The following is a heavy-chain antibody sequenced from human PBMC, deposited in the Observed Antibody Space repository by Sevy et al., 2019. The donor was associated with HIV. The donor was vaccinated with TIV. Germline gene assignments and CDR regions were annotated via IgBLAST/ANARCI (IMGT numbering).Heavy chain of an antibody. Sequence: GGSLRLSCAASGFTFSSYGMHWVRQAPGKGLEWVAVISYDGSNKYYADSVKGRFTISRDNSKNTLYLQMNSLRAEDTAVYYCAKARVITMIVVVIHPPDYWGQRTLVTVSS. CDR3: AKARVITMIVVVIHPPDY. J-gene: IGHJ4*02. CDR1: GFTFSSYG. V-gene: IGHV3-30*18. CDR2: ISYDGSNK. D-gene: IGHD3-22*01.